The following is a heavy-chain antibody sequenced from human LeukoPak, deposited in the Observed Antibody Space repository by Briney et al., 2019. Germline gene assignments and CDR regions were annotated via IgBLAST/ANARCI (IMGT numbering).Heavy chain of an antibody. CDR3: TRYCSGGSCYSGTFDY. CDR2: AYYNGIT. V-gene: IGHV4-39*01. D-gene: IGHD2-15*01. CDR1: GGSISSSSNY. Sequence: SETLSLTCSVSGGSISSSSNYWGWIRQPPGKGLEWIGSAYYNGITYYNGSLKSRVTVSVDTSKNQFSLKLSSVTATDTAVYYCTRYCSGGSCYSGTFDYWGQGTMVAVSS. J-gene: IGHJ4*02.